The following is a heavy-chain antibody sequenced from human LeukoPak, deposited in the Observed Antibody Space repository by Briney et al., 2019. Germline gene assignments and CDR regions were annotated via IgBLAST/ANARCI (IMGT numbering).Heavy chain of an antibody. CDR2: ISGSGGNT. D-gene: IGHD6-25*01. V-gene: IGHV3-23*01. CDR1: GFTFSTFF. CDR3: TKGGHFDF. J-gene: IGHJ4*02. Sequence: GGSLRLSCVASGFTFSTFFMTWVRRAPGKGLEWVSAISGSGGNTYYTDSVKGRFTISRDNSKNTLYLQMNNLRAEDTALYHCTKGGHFDFWGQGALVTVYS.